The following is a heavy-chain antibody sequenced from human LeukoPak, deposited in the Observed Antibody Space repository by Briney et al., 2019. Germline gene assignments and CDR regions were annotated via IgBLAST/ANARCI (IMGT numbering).Heavy chain of an antibody. V-gene: IGHV1-69*04. D-gene: IGHD7-27*01. CDR2: IIPILGIA. CDR1: GGTFSSYA. J-gene: IGHJ4*02. Sequence: ASVKVSCKASGGTFSSYAISWVRQAPGQGLEWMGRIIPILGIANYAQKFQGRVTITADKSTSTAYMELSSLRSEDTAVYYCASDLLSANWGSSGDYWGQGTLVTVSS. CDR3: ASDLLSANWGSSGDY.